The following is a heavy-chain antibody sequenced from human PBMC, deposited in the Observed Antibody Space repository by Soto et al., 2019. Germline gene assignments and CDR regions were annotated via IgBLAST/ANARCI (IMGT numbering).Heavy chain of an antibody. CDR3: AKGFFRDYGDYDLSLGAFDI. CDR2: ISGSGGST. CDR1: GFTFSSYA. J-gene: IGHJ3*02. V-gene: IGHV3-23*01. D-gene: IGHD4-17*01. Sequence: GGSLRLSCAASGFTFSSYAMSWVRQAPGKGLEWVSAISGSGGSTYYADSVKGRFTISRDNSKNTLYLQMNSLRAEDTAVYYCAKGFFRDYGDYDLSLGAFDIWGQGTMVTVSS.